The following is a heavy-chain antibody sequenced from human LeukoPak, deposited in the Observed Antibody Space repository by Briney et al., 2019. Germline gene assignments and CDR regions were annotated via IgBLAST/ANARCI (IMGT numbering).Heavy chain of an antibody. J-gene: IGHJ4*02. Sequence: GRSLRLSCAASGFTFSNYWMSWVRQAPGKGLEWVASVKQDESEKYYVDSVKGRFTISRDKAKNSLYLQMNSLRAEDTAVYYCVRARYSADSYYFDYWGQGTLVTVSS. V-gene: IGHV3-7*03. CDR3: VRARYSADSYYFDY. CDR1: GFTFSNYW. CDR2: VKQDESEK. D-gene: IGHD5-18*01.